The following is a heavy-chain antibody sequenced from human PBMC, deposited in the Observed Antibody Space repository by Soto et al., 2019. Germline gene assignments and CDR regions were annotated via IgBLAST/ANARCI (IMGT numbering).Heavy chain of an antibody. J-gene: IGHJ4*02. Sequence: EVQLVETGGGLIQPGGSLRLSCAASGFTVSSNYMSWVRQAPGKGLEWVSVIYSGGSTYYADSVKGRFTISRDNSKNTLYLQMNSLRAEDTAVYYCARDGWQWPTNFDYWGQGTLVTVSS. D-gene: IGHD6-19*01. CDR1: GFTVSSNY. CDR2: IYSGGST. CDR3: ARDGWQWPTNFDY. V-gene: IGHV3-53*02.